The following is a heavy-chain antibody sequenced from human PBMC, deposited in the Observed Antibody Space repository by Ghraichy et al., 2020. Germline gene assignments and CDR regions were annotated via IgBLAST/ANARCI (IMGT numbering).Heavy chain of an antibody. Sequence: GGSLRLSCAASGFTFDDYAMHWVRQAPGKGLEWVSGINWNSGIIVYADSVKGRFTISRDNAKNSLYLQMNSLRAEDTALYYCAKEYGDYVFDYWGQGTLVTVSS. CDR3: AKEYGDYVFDY. D-gene: IGHD4-17*01. CDR1: GFTFDDYA. V-gene: IGHV3-9*01. J-gene: IGHJ4*02. CDR2: INWNSGII.